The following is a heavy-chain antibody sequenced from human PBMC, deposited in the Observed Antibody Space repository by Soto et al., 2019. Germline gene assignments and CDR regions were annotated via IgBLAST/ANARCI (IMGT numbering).Heavy chain of an antibody. CDR3: AREYSGYDRYWYFDL. CDR2: ISAYNGNT. Sequence: QVQLVQSGAEVKKPGDSVKVSCKASGYTFTSYGISWVRQAPGQGLEWMGWISAYNGNTNYAQKLQGRVTMTTDTSTSTAYMELRSMRSDVTAVYYCAREYSGYDRYWYFDLWGRVTLVTVSS. J-gene: IGHJ2*01. D-gene: IGHD5-12*01. CDR1: GYTFTSYG. V-gene: IGHV1-18*04.